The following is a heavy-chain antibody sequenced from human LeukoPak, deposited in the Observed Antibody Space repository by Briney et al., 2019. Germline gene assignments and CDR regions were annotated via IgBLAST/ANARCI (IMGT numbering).Heavy chain of an antibody. J-gene: IGHJ4*02. CDR3: ARDQEGFDY. V-gene: IGHV1-46*01. CDR1: GCTFTNNY. Sequence: GASVKVSCKASGCTFTNNYIHWVRQAPGQGLEWMGMIYPRDGSTSYAQKFQGRVTVTRDTSTSTVHMELSGLRSEDTAVYYCARDQEGFDYWGQGTLVTVSS. CDR2: IYPRDGST.